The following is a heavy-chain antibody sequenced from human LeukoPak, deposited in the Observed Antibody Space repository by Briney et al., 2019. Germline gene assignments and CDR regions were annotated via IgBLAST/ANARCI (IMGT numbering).Heavy chain of an antibody. D-gene: IGHD6-13*01. J-gene: IGHJ4*02. CDR1: GGSISSGGYY. Sequence: SETLSLTCTVSGGSISSGGYYWSWIRQHPGKGLEWIGYIYYSGSTYYNPSLKSRVTISVDTSKNQFSLKLSSVTAADTAVYYCARGWYSSSWYYWGQGTLVTVSS. CDR3: ARGWYSSSWYY. V-gene: IGHV4-31*03. CDR2: IYYSGST.